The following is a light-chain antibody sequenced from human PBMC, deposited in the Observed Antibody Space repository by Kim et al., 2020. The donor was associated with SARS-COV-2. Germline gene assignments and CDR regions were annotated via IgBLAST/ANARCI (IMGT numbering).Light chain of an antibody. CDR1: QSVGMK. J-gene: IGKJ5*01. Sequence: SPGEIPTLSCKASQSVGMKLAWYQQKPGQAPRLLIYDASTRETGIPGRYSGMGSGTEFTLTIGSLQSEDFALYYCQQYHKWPGITFGQGTRLEIK. CDR2: DAS. V-gene: IGKV3-15*01. CDR3: QQYHKWPGIT.